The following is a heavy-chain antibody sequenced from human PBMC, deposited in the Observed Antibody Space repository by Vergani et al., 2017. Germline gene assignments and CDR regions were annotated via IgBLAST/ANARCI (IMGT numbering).Heavy chain of an antibody. Sequence: QVQLVQSGAEVKKPGSSVKVSCKASGGTLGKYAFTWVRQGPGQGLEWMGRISLLLNTKDYAQRFRGRLTITADESRNTVDMELNSLTSDDTAVYYCARVGDDAFDIWGQGTMVTVSS. CDR3: ARVGDDAFDI. V-gene: IGHV1-69*13. D-gene: IGHD2-21*01. J-gene: IGHJ3*02. CDR2: ISLLLNTK. CDR1: GGTLGKYA.